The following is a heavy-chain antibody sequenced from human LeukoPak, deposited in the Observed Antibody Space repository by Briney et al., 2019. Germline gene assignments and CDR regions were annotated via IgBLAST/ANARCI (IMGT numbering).Heavy chain of an antibody. J-gene: IGHJ4*02. Sequence: GGSLRLSCAASGFTFSSYAMSWVRQAPGKGLEWVSAIIGSGGSTYYADSVKGRFTISRDNSKNSLYLQMNSLRAEDTALYHCARDRGSFVYDYWGQGTLVTVSS. CDR3: ARDRGSFVYDY. D-gene: IGHD3-10*01. V-gene: IGHV3-23*01. CDR2: IIGSGGST. CDR1: GFTFSSYA.